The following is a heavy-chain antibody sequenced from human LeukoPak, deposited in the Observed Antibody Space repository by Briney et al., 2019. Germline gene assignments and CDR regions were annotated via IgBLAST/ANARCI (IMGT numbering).Heavy chain of an antibody. J-gene: IGHJ4*02. CDR1: GFTFSSYG. CDR2: IWYDGSNK. Sequence: GGSLRLSCAASGFTFSSYGLHWVRQAPGNGLEWVAVIWYDGSNKYYADSVKGRFTISRDNSKNTLYLQMNSLRAEDTAVYYCAKEPQNGDADYWGQGTLVTVSS. D-gene: IGHD4-17*01. V-gene: IGHV3-33*06. CDR3: AKEPQNGDADY.